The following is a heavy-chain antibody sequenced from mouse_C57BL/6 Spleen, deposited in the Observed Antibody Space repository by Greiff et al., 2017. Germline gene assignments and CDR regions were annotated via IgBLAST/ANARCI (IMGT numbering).Heavy chain of an antibody. CDR2: IDPSDSYT. J-gene: IGHJ2*01. CDR3: ARSYYCGSSLYFDY. Sequence: QVQLQQPGAELVMPGASVKLSCKASGYTFTSYWMHWVKQRPGQGLEWIGEIDPSDSYTNYNQKFKGKSTLTVDKSSSTAYMQLSSLTSEDSAVYYCARSYYCGSSLYFDYWGQGTTLTVSS. V-gene: IGHV1-69*01. D-gene: IGHD1-1*01. CDR1: GYTFTSYW.